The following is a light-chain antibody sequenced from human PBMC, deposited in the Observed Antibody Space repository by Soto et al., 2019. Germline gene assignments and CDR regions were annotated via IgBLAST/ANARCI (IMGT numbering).Light chain of an antibody. CDR1: QTVAYTS. Sequence: LSLSPGARATLSCRASQTVAYTSLAWYQQRPGQAPRLLIYGTSTRATGTPDRFIGSGSGTAFTLTISRLEPEDFAVYYCQQYVTTPRTFGQGTKVE. J-gene: IGKJ1*01. CDR2: GTS. V-gene: IGKV3-20*01. CDR3: QQYVTTPRT.